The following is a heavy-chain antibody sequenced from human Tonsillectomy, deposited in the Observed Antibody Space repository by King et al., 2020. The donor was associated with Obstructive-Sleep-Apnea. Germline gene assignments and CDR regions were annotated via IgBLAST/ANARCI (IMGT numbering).Heavy chain of an antibody. Sequence: VQLLESGGTLVPPGGSLRLSCAASGFTFSTYALTWVRQAPGKGLEWVSCISGSGGTTYYADSVKGRFTISRDNSKNTLSLQMNSLRAEDTAIYFCTKVPPKRYSSNWSWQLERRTSWGQGPPVTVSS. J-gene: IGHJ5*02. V-gene: IGHV3-23*01. D-gene: IGHD1-1*01. CDR3: TKVPPKRYSSNWSWQLERRTS. CDR1: GFTFSTYA. CDR2: ISGSGGTT.